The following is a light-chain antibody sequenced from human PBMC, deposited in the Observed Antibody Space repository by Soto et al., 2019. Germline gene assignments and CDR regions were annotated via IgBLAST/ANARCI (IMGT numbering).Light chain of an antibody. CDR3: QQYSSWWT. CDR2: KAS. Sequence: DIQMTQSPSTLSASVGDRVTINCRASQSISSWLAWYQQKPGKAPKLLIYKASTLESGVPSRFSGSESGTEFTLTINSLQPDDFATYYCQQYSSWWTFGQGTKVEIK. J-gene: IGKJ1*01. CDR1: QSISSW. V-gene: IGKV1-5*03.